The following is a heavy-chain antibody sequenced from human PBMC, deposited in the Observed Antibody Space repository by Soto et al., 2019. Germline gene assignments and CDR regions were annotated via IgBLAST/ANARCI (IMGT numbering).Heavy chain of an antibody. J-gene: IGHJ3*02. Sequence: ASVKVSCKASGYTFTSYGISWVRQAPGQGLEWMGWISAYNGNTNYAQKLQGRVTMTTDTSTSTAYMELRSLRSDDTAVYYCARYYYGSGSPNDAFDIWGQGTMVTVSS. CDR3: ARYYYGSGSPNDAFDI. V-gene: IGHV1-18*04. CDR1: GYTFTSYG. D-gene: IGHD3-10*01. CDR2: ISAYNGNT.